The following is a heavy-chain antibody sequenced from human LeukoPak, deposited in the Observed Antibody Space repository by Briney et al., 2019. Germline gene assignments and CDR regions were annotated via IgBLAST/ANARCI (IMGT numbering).Heavy chain of an antibody. CDR1: GYTFTGYY. D-gene: IGHD3-22*01. V-gene: IGHV1-2*02. CDR3: ARGGQYVLHYDSSGYPPRGH. J-gene: IGHJ4*02. CDR2: INPNSGGT. Sequence: GASVKVSCKASGYTFTGYYMHWVRQAPGQGLEWMGWINPNSGGTNYARKFQGRVTMTRDTSISTAYMELSRLRSDDTAVYYCARGGQYVLHYDSSGYPPRGHWGQGTLVTVSS.